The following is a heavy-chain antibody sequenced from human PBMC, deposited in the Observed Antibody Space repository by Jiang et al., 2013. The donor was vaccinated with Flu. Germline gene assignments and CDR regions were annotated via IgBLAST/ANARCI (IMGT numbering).Heavy chain of an antibody. V-gene: IGHV3-30*18. CDR1: GFSFSSHG. CDR2: ISYDGTNK. CDR3: AKDVGDGYFNRIWVTPTSGMDV. Sequence: VQLLESGGGLVQPGKFLRLSCVASGFSFSSHGVHWVRQAPGKGLEWVAAISYDGTNKHYGDSVKGRFTISRDNSKNTVYLQMNSLRAEDTAVYYCAKDVGDGYFNRIWVTPTSGMDVWGQGTTVTVSS. D-gene: IGHD5-24*01. J-gene: IGHJ6*02.